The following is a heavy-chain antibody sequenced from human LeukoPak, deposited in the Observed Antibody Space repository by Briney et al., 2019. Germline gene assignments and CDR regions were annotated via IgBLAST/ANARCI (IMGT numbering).Heavy chain of an antibody. CDR3: ARDRIGYYYDSSVDNWFDP. J-gene: IGHJ5*02. CDR1: GYTFTIYG. D-gene: IGHD3-22*01. Sequence: ASVKVSCKASGYTFTIYGISWVRQAPGQGLEWMGWISAYNGNTNYAQKLQGRVTMTTDTSTSTAYMELRSLRSDDTAVYYCARDRIGYYYDSSVDNWFDPWGQGTLVTVSS. V-gene: IGHV1-18*01. CDR2: ISAYNGNT.